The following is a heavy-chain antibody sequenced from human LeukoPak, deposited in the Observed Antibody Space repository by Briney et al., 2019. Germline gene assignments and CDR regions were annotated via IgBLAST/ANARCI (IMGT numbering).Heavy chain of an antibody. V-gene: IGHV3-23*01. Sequence: PGGSLRLSCGASGFTFSSFGISWVRQAPGKGLEWVSAISASGSSSYYADSVKGRFTVSRDNSKNTLYLEMSSLRAEDTAVYYCAREVGDTGIVPASIAHWFDPWGQGTLVTVSS. CDR2: ISASGSSS. J-gene: IGHJ5*02. CDR1: GFTFSSFG. CDR3: AREVGDTGIVPASIAHWFDP. D-gene: IGHD2-2*01.